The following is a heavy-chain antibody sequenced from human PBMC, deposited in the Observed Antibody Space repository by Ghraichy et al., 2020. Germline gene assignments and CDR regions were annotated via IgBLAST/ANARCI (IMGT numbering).Heavy chain of an antibody. Sequence: SETLSLTCAVYGGSFSGYYWSWIRQPPGKGLEWIGEINHSGSTNYNPSLKSRVTISVDTSKNQFSLKLSSVTAADTAVYYCARPSIVGATSPFDIWGQGTMVTVSS. CDR2: INHSGST. J-gene: IGHJ3*02. V-gene: IGHV4-34*01. CDR3: ARPSIVGATSPFDI. CDR1: GGSFSGYY. D-gene: IGHD1-26*01.